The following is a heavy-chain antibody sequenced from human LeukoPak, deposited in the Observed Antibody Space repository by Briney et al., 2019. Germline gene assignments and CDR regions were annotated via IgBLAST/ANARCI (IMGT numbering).Heavy chain of an antibody. J-gene: IGHJ3*01. CDR2: TYPGDSDT. V-gene: IGHV5-51*01. D-gene: IGHD2-2*02. CDR1: EFSFTNYW. Sequence: GESLKISCKASEFSFTNYWIGWVRQMPGKGLEWMGITYPGDSDTRYTPSLQGQVTISADKSSSAAYLQWRSLKASDTAMYYCAGHSFDTADAFDVWGQGTIVTSST. CDR3: AGHSFDTADAFDV.